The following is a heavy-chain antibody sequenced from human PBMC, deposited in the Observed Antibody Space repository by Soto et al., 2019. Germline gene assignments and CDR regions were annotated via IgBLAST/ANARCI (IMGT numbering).Heavy chain of an antibody. CDR2: TYYRSKWYN. J-gene: IGHJ6*02. D-gene: IGHD6-13*01. Sequence: SQPVSLTCAISGDSVSSNSAAWNCIRQSPSRGLEWLGRTYYRSKWYNDYAVSVKSRITINPDTSKNQFSLQLNSVTPEDTAVYYCANSSQDYYYYGMDVWGQGTTVTVSS. CDR3: ANSSQDYYYYGMDV. V-gene: IGHV6-1*01. CDR1: GDSVSSNSAA.